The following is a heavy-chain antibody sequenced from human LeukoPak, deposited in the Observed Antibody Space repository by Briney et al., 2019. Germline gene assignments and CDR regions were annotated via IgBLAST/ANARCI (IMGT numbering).Heavy chain of an antibody. CDR1: GGTFSSYA. J-gene: IGHJ4*02. CDR2: IIPIFGSA. V-gene: IGHV1-69*13. Sequence: ASVKVSCKASGGTFSSYAISWVRQAPRQGLEWMGGIIPIFGSANYAQKFQGRVTITADESTSTAYMELSSLRSEDTAVYYCARGLLSYGAPSHFDYWGQGTLVTVSS. CDR3: ARGLLSYGAPSHFDY. D-gene: IGHD4-17*01.